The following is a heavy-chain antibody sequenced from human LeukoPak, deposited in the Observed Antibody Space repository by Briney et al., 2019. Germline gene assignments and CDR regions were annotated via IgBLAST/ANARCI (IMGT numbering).Heavy chain of an antibody. J-gene: IGHJ3*02. V-gene: IGHV3-48*03. CDR1: GFTFSTYE. CDR2: IGSRPTTT. Sequence: GGSLRLSCEGSGFTFSTYEMNWVRQAPGKGLEWVSYIGSRPTTTYYADSVRGRFIISRDNTKNSVYLQMTSLRADDAAVYYCATSGAYEISWAFNIWGQGTMVAVPS. D-gene: IGHD5-12*01. CDR3: ATSGAYEISWAFNI.